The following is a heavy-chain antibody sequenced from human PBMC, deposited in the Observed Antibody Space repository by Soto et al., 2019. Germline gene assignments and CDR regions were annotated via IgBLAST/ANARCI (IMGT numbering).Heavy chain of an antibody. J-gene: IGHJ4*02. Sequence: QVQLVQSGAEVKNPGASVKLSCKASGYIFTNYYIHWVRQAPGQGLEWMAIINPNGGSTNYAQEFQGRVTMATDTFTNNVDMDRRRLRSEDTSICACARDLTSGDYWGQGTLVTVSS. V-gene: IGHV1-46*01. D-gene: IGHD7-27*01. CDR1: GYIFTNYY. CDR3: ARDLTSGDY. CDR2: INPNGGST.